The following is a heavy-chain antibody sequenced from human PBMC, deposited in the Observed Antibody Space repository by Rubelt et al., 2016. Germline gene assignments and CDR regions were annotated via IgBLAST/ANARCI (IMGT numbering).Heavy chain of an antibody. D-gene: IGHD3-22*01. J-gene: IGHJ3*02. CDR1: GFTFSSYS. CDR2: ISGSGGST. V-gene: IGHV3-23*01. CDR3: HITMIVVAVGGDAFDI. Sequence: SGGGLVQPGGSLRLSCAASGFTFSSYSMNWVRQAPGKGLEWVSAISGSGGSTYYADSVKGRFTISRDNSKNTLYLQMNSLRAEDTAVYYCHITMIVVAVGGDAFDIWGQGTMVTVSS.